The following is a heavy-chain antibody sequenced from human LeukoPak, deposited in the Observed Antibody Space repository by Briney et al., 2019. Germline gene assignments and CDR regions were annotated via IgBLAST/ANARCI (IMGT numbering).Heavy chain of an antibody. CDR2: IDPSDSYT. D-gene: IGHD2-15*01. CDR1: GYSFTSYW. CDR3: ARRLQRHFDY. V-gene: IGHV5-10-1*01. Sequence: GESLKISCKGSGYSFTSYWISWVRQLPGKGLEWMGRIDPSDSYTNYSPSFQGHVTISVDKSISTAYLQWSSLKASDTAMYYCARRLQRHFDYWGQGTLVTVSS. J-gene: IGHJ4*02.